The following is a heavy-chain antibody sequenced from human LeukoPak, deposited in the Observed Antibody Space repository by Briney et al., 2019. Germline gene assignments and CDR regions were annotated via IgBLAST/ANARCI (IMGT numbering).Heavy chain of an antibody. CDR3: AKDVALAVAGTLAY. J-gene: IGHJ4*02. D-gene: IGHD6-19*01. Sequence: PGGSLRLSCAASGFTFGDYAMHWVRQAPGKGLEWVSGISWNSGSIGYADSVKGRFTISRDNAKNSLYLQMNSLRAEDTALYYCAKDVALAVAGTLAYWGQGTLVTVSS. CDR1: GFTFGDYA. CDR2: ISWNSGSI. V-gene: IGHV3-9*01.